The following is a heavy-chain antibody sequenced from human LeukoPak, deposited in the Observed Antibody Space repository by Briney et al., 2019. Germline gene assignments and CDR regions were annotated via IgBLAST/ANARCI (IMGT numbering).Heavy chain of an antibody. CDR1: GYTFTSYD. CDR2: MNPNSGNT. J-gene: IGHJ5*02. Sequence: ASVMVSCKASGYTFTSYDINWVRQATGQGLEWMGWMNPNSGNTGYAQKFQGRVTMTRNASISTAYMELSSLRSEDTAVYYCARLDGSGSYSHWFDPWGQGTLVTVSS. D-gene: IGHD3-10*01. CDR3: ARLDGSGSYSHWFDP. V-gene: IGHV1-8*01.